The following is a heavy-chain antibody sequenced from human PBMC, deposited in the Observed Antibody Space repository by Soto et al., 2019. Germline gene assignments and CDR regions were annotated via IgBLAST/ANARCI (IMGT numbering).Heavy chain of an antibody. J-gene: IGHJ6*02. CDR2: ISAYNGNT. CDR1: GYSFTTYG. CDR3: AREGPAPYYYYGMDV. V-gene: IGHV1-18*01. Sequence: QVQLVQSGGEVKKPGASVKVSCKTSGYSFTTYGISWVRQAPGQGLEWMGWISAYNGNTNYAQKLQDRVTMTTETSTSTAYMELRSLRSDDTAVCYCAREGPAPYYYYGMDVWGQGSTVTVSS.